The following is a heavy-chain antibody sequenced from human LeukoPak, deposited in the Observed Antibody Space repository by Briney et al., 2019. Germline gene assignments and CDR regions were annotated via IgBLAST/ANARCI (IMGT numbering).Heavy chain of an antibody. D-gene: IGHD6-6*01. V-gene: IGHV3-23*01. CDR3: ARFQPPARPVAFDY. CDR1: GFTFSSYA. CDR2: ISGSGDNT. J-gene: IGHJ4*02. Sequence: PGGSLRLSCAASGFTFSSYAMSWVRQAPGKGLEWVSGISGSGDNTYYADSVKGRFTISRDNSKNTLYVQMNSLRAEDTAVYYCARFQPPARPVAFDYWGQGTLVTVSS.